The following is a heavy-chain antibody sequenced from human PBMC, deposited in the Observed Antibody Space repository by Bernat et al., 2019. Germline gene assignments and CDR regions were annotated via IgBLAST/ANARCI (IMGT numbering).Heavy chain of an antibody. CDR3: AITEGLY. V-gene: IGHV3-53*01. J-gene: IGHJ4*02. Sequence: EVRLVESGGGLIQPGGSLRLSCAASGFTVSSDYMSWVRQAPGKGLQWVPVIYSDDNTYYADSGKGRFTISRDNSKNTPYLQMSSLRVEDTAVYYCAITEGLYWGQGALVTVSS. CDR2: IYSDDNT. CDR1: GFTVSSDY.